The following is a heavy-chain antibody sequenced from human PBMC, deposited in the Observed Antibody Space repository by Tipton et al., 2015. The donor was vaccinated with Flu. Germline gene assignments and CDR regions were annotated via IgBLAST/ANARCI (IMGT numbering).Heavy chain of an antibody. CDR3: ARECEVVAGRELDF. CDR1: GYTFAGYY. D-gene: IGHD6-19*01. V-gene: IGHV1-2*06. CDR2: INPNGGGT. J-gene: IGHJ4*02. Sequence: QMQLVQSGAEVKKPGASVKVSCKASGYTFAGYYMHWVRQAPGHGLEWMGRINPNGGGTNYAQKFQGRVSMTTDTSINTAYMELTGLRSDDTAIYYCARECEVVAGRELDFWGQGTQVTVSS.